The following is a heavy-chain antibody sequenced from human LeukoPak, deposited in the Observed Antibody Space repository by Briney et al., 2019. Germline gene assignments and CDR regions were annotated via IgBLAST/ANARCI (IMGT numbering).Heavy chain of an antibody. V-gene: IGHV1-18*01. Sequence: GASVKVSCKASGYTFTSYGISWVRQAPGQGLEWMGWTSAYNGNTNYAQKLQGRVTMTTDTSTSTAYMELRSLRSDDTAVYYCARKRRSIQADERSTVTLWFDPWGQGTLVTVSS. CDR1: GYTFTSYG. CDR3: ARKRRSIQADERSTVTLWFDP. CDR2: TSAYNGNT. D-gene: IGHD4-11*01. J-gene: IGHJ5*02.